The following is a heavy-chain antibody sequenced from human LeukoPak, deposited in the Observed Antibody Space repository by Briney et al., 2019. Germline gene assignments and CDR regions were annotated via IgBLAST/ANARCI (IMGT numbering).Heavy chain of an antibody. CDR2: ISSSSSYM. D-gene: IGHD3-22*01. V-gene: IGHV3-21*01. CDR1: RFTFSSYS. CDR3: ARLHYYDSSGYYYEAVPFDY. Sequence: GGSLRLSCAASRFTFSSYSMNWVRQAPGKGLEWVSSISSSSSYMYYADSVKGRFTISRDNAKNSLYLQMNSLRAEDTAVYYCARLHYYDSSGYYYEAVPFDYWGQGTLVTVSS. J-gene: IGHJ4*02.